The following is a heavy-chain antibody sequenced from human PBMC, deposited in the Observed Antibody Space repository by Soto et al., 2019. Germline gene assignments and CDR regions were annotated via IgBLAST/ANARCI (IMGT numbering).Heavy chain of an antibody. CDR2: ISHDGSGT. Sequence: PGGSLRLSCAASGFTFSNYWMHWVRQVPGRGLVWVSRISHDGSGTSYADSVKGRFTISRDNAKNTVYLQMNSLRAEDTAVYYCGSVFGYWGHGTLVTVS. CDR3: GSVFGY. J-gene: IGHJ4*01. V-gene: IGHV3-74*01. CDR1: GFTFSNYW.